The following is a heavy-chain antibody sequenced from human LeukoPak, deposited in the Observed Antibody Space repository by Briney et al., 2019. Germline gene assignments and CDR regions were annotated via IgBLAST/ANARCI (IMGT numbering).Heavy chain of an antibody. D-gene: IGHD6-6*01. CDR2: INHSGST. CDR3: ARTGIAARPKRAYYFDY. J-gene: IGHJ4*02. CDR1: GGSFSGYY. V-gene: IGHV4-34*01. Sequence: SETLSLTCAVYGGSFSGYYWSWIRQPPGEGLEWIGEINHSGSTNYNPSLKSRVTISVDTSKNQFSLKLSSVTAADTAVYYCARTGIAARPKRAYYFDYWGQGTLVTVSS.